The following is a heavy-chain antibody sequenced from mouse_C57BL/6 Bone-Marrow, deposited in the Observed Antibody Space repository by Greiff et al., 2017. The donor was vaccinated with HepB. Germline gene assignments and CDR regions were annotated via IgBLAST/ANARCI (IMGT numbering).Heavy chain of an antibody. D-gene: IGHD2-4*01. V-gene: IGHV1-64*01. Sequence: QVQLQQPGAELVKPGASVKLSCKASGYTFTSYWMHWVKQRPGQGLEWIGMIHPNSGSTNYNEKFKSKATLTVDKSSSTAYMQLSSLTSEDSAVYYCTRRGIYDYALYYWGQVTTLTVSS. CDR3: TRRGIYDYALYY. CDR1: GYTFTSYW. CDR2: IHPNSGST. J-gene: IGHJ2*01.